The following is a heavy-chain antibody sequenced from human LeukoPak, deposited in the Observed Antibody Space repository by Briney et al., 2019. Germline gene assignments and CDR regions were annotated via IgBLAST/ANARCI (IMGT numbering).Heavy chain of an antibody. Sequence: PGGSLRLPCAASGFTFSSYAMSWVRQAPGKGLEWVSAISGSGGSTYYADSVKGRFTISRDNSKNTLYLQMSSLRAEDTAVYYCAKDYCSGGSCYSGVPDYWGQGTLVTVSS. CDR1: GFTFSSYA. V-gene: IGHV3-23*01. D-gene: IGHD2-15*01. J-gene: IGHJ4*02. CDR3: AKDYCSGGSCYSGVPDY. CDR2: ISGSGGST.